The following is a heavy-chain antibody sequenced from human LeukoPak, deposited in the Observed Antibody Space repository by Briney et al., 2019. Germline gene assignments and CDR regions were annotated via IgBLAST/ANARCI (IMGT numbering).Heavy chain of an antibody. V-gene: IGHV4-59*01. CDR3: ARVDPGSGWYSAYYYMDV. D-gene: IGHD6-19*01. Sequence: SETLSLTCTVSGGSISSYYWSWIRQPPGKGLEWIGYIYYSGSTNYNPSLKSRVTVSVDTSKNQFSLKLSSVTAADTAVYYCARVDPGSGWYSAYYYMDVWGKGTTVTISS. CDR2: IYYSGST. J-gene: IGHJ6*03. CDR1: GGSISSYY.